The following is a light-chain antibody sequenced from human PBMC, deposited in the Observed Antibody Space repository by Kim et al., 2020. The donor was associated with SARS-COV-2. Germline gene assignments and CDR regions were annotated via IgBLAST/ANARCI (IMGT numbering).Light chain of an antibody. J-gene: IGLJ2*01. CDR1: SLRRYY. CDR3: QSRDSSGKVV. CDR2: GRN. V-gene: IGLV3-19*01. Sequence: SSELTQDPAVSVALGQTVKITCQGDSLRRYYASWYQQKPGQAPVLVIYGRNNRPSGIPDRLSGSTSGNTASLIITGAQAEDEADYYCQSRDSSGKVVFGGGTQLTVL.